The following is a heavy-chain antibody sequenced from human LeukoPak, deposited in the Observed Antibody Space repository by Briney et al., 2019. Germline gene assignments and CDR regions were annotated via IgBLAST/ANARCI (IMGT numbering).Heavy chain of an antibody. CDR2: ISGSGGST. J-gene: IGHJ4*02. Sequence: GGSLRLSCAASGFTFSSYAMSWVRQAPGKGLEWVSAISGSGGSTYYADSVKGRFTISRDNSKNTLYLQMNGLRAEDTAVYYCAKGVGRYSYGFGYWGQGTLVTVSS. V-gene: IGHV3-23*01. D-gene: IGHD5-18*01. CDR3: AKGVGRYSYGFGY. CDR1: GFTFSSYA.